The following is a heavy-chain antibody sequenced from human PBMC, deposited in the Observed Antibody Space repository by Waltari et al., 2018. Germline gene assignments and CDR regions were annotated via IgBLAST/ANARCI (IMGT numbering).Heavy chain of an antibody. D-gene: IGHD3-3*01. CDR1: GFTFSSYS. Sequence: EVQLVESGGGLVKPGGSLRLSCAASGFTFSSYSMNWVRQAPGKGLEWVSSISSSSSYIYYADSVKGRFTISRDNAKNSLYLQMNSLRAEDTAVYYCARGEDFWSGQGANFDYWGQGTLVTVSS. CDR3: ARGEDFWSGQGANFDY. J-gene: IGHJ4*02. CDR2: ISSSSSYI. V-gene: IGHV3-21*01.